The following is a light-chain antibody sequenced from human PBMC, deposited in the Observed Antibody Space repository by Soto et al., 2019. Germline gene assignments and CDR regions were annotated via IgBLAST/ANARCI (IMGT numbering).Light chain of an antibody. J-gene: IGKJ2*01. Sequence: DIQMTQSPSSLSASVGDRVTITCQASQDISNYLNWYQQKPGKAPKLLIYDASNLETGVPSRFNGSGSSTDFTFTISSLQPEEIATYYCQQYDNLPYTFGQGTKLEIK. CDR1: QDISNY. CDR2: DAS. CDR3: QQYDNLPYT. V-gene: IGKV1-33*01.